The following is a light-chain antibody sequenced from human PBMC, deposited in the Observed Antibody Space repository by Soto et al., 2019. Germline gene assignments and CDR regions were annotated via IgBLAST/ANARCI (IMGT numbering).Light chain of an antibody. Sequence: QSVLTQPASVSGPPGRSIPISCTGTSSDVGGYNYVSWYQQHPGKAPKLMIYDVSNRPSGVSNRFSGSKSGNTASLTISGLQAEDEADYYCSSYTSSSTYVFGTGTKLTVL. V-gene: IGLV2-14*01. CDR1: SSDVGGYNY. CDR2: DVS. J-gene: IGLJ1*01. CDR3: SSYTSSSTYV.